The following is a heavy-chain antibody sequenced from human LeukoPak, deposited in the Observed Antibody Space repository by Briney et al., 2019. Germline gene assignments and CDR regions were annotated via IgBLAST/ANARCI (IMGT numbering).Heavy chain of an antibody. D-gene: IGHD3-22*01. CDR1: GYTFTSYD. V-gene: IGHV1-8*01. CDR2: MNPNSGNT. J-gene: IGHJ4*02. Sequence: GASVKVSCKASGYTFTSYDINWVRQATGQGLEWMGWMNPNSGNTGYAQKFQGRVTMTRNTSISTAYMELSSLRSEDTAVYYCARGRERGYYYSWPPGGWGQGTLVTVSS. CDR3: ARGRERGYYYSWPPGG.